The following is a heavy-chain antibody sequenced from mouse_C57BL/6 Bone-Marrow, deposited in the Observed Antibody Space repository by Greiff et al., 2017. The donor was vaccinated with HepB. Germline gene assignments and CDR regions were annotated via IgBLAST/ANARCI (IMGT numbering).Heavy chain of an antibody. CDR2: IDPENGDT. J-gene: IGHJ2*01. Sequence: VQLKESGAELVRPGASVKLSCTASGFNIKDDYMHWVKQRPEQGLEWIGWIDPENGDTEYASKFQGKATITADTSSNTAYLQLSSLTSEDTAVYYCTTAYDLFDYWGQGTTLTVSS. V-gene: IGHV14-4*01. D-gene: IGHD6-5*01. CDR1: GFNIKDDY. CDR3: TTAYDLFDY.